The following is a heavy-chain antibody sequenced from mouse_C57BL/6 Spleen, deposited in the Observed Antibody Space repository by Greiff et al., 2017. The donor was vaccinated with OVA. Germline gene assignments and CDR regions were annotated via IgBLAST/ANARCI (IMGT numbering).Heavy chain of an antibody. CDR3: APTMVVERGAY. Sequence: VQLQQSGAELVKPGASVKLSCTASGFNIKDYYMHWVKQRTGQGLEWIGRIDPEDGETKYAPKFQGKATITADTSSNTGYLQLSSLTSADTAVYYFAPTMVVERGAYWGQGTLVTVSA. V-gene: IGHV14-2*01. D-gene: IGHD2-10*01. CDR1: GFNIKDYY. CDR2: IDPEDGET. J-gene: IGHJ3*01.